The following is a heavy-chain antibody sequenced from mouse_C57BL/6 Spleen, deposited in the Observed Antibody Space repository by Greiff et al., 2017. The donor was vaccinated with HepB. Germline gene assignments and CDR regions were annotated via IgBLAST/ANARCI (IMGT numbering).Heavy chain of an antibody. J-gene: IGHJ2*01. V-gene: IGHV5-16*01. D-gene: IGHD3-3*01. Sequence: EVKLVESEGGLVQPGSSMKLSCTASGFTFSDYYMAWVRQVPEKGLEWVANINYDGSSTYYLDSLKSRFIISRDNAKNILYLQMSSLKSEDTATYYCARGGWHFDYWGQGTTLTVSS. CDR2: INYDGSST. CDR1: GFTFSDYY. CDR3: ARGGWHFDY.